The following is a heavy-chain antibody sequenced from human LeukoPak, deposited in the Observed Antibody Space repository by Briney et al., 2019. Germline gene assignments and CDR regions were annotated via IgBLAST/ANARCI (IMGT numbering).Heavy chain of an antibody. V-gene: IGHV4-59*01. CDR2: IHYSGST. CDR1: GGSISSYY. J-gene: IGHJ3*02. Sequence: PSETLSLTCTVSGGSISSYYWSWIRQPPGKGLEWIGYIHYSGSTNYNPSLKSRVTISVDTSKNQFSLKLSSVTAADTAVYYCARDSSWYWNDAFDIWGQGTMVTVSS. D-gene: IGHD6-13*01. CDR3: ARDSSWYWNDAFDI.